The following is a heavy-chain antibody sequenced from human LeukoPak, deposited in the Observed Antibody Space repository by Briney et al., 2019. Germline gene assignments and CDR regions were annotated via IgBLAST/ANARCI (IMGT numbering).Heavy chain of an antibody. J-gene: IGHJ4*02. CDR1: GGSISSGDYY. V-gene: IGHV4-30-4*01. Sequence: PSETLSLTCTVSGGSISSGDYYWSWIRQPPGKGPEWIGYIYYSGSTYYNPSLKSRVTISVDTSKNQFSLKLSSVTAADTAVYYCARERYYYDSSGYIFDYWGQGTLVTVSS. CDR3: ARERYYYDSSGYIFDY. CDR2: IYYSGST. D-gene: IGHD3-22*01.